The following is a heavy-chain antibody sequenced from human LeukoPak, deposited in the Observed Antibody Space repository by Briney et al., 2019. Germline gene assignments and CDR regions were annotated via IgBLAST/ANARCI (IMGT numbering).Heavy chain of an antibody. CDR1: GFTFSNYW. Sequence: GGSLRLSCAASGFTFSNYWMSWVRQAPGKGLEWVANINQDGSEKSYVDSVEGRFTISRDNATKSLYLHVNSLRAEDTAVYYCARDIYGGHDYWGQGTLLTVSS. V-gene: IGHV3-7*04. CDR2: INQDGSEK. J-gene: IGHJ4*02. CDR3: ARDIYGGHDY. D-gene: IGHD2-21*01.